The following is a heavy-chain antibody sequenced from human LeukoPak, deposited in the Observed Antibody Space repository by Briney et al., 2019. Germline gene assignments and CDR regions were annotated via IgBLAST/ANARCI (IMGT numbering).Heavy chain of an antibody. D-gene: IGHD2-15*01. CDR1: GFTFSSYA. J-gene: IGHJ3*02. V-gene: IGHV3-30*18. CDR3: AKDRHDIVVVVAAAYGAFDI. CDR2: ISYDGSNK. Sequence: GGSLRLSCVVSGFTFSSYAMSWVRQAPGKGLEWVAVISYDGSNKYYADSVKGRFTISRDNSKNTLYLQMNSLRAEDTAVYYCAKDRHDIVVVVAAAYGAFDIWGQGTMVTVSS.